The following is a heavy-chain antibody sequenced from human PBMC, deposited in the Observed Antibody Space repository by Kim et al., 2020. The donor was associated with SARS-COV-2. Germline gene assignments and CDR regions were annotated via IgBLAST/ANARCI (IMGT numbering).Heavy chain of an antibody. J-gene: IGHJ4*02. CDR1: GYTFSNYW. D-gene: IGHD1-1*01. Sequence: GESLKISCRASGYTFSNYWIVWVRQMPGKGLEWMGFIYPVDSDTRYSPSFRGQVIFSVDNSISAAYLHWGSLKASDSAIYYCAKSLRRDWTGGLLDYWGQGTLVTVSS. V-gene: IGHV5-51*01. CDR3: AKSLRRDWTGGLLDY. CDR2: IYPVDSDT.